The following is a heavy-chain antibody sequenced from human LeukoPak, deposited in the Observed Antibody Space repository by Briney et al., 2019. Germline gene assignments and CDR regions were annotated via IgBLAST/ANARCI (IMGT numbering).Heavy chain of an antibody. CDR2: INPNSGGT. J-gene: IGHJ4*02. Sequence: RASVKVSFKSSGYTFTVYYMHWVRQAPGQGLERMGWINPNSGGTNYSQKFQGRVTMTRDTSISTAYMELSRLRSDDTAVYYCARMERITYYYDSSGYFDYWGQGTLVTVSS. CDR1: GYTFTVYY. V-gene: IGHV1-2*02. D-gene: IGHD3-22*01. CDR3: ARMERITYYYDSSGYFDY.